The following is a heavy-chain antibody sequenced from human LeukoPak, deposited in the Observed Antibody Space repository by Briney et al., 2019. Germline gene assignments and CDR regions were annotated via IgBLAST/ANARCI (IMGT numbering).Heavy chain of an antibody. CDR3: ARASDGDYGRAAFDY. Sequence: GGSPRLSCAASGFAFSYYSLSWVRQAPGKGLEWVSSISSGSSYIFYADSVKGRFTTSRDNAKNSLYLLMNSLRADDTAVYYCARASDGDYGRAAFDYWGQGSLVTVSS. V-gene: IGHV3-21*01. CDR1: GFAFSYYS. CDR2: ISSGSSYI. J-gene: IGHJ4*02. D-gene: IGHD4-17*01.